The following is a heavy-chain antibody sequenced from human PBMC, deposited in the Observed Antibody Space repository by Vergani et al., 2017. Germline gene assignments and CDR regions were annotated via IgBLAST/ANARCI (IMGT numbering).Heavy chain of an antibody. D-gene: IGHD2-21*01. CDR1: EFTFSDVW. J-gene: IGHJ4*02. CDR3: ADLYGDDGFSPF. Sequence: EGQLVESGGGLVKPGGSLRLSCAASEFTFSDVWMSWFRQAPGKGLEWVSGISGQNFRTHYADSVKGRFTISRDDSKNTVYLQINSLSAEDTAFYYCADLYGDDGFSPFWGQGTLVTVSS. V-gene: IGHV3-23*04. CDR2: ISGQNFRT.